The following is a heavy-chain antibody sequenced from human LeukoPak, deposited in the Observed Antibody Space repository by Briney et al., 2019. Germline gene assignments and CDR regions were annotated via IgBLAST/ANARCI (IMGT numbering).Heavy chain of an antibody. J-gene: IGHJ6*02. Sequence: GGSLRLSCAASGFTVSSNYMSWVRQAPGKGLEWVSVIYSGGSTYYADSVKGRFTISRDNSKNTLYLQMNSLRAEDTAVYYCAREGDYYYYGMDVWGQGTTVTVSS. CDR2: IYSGGST. CDR3: AREGDYYYYGMDV. D-gene: IGHD3-16*01. CDR1: GFTVSSNY. V-gene: IGHV3-66*01.